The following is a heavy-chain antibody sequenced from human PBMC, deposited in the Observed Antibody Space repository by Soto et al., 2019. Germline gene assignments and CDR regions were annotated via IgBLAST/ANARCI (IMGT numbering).Heavy chain of an antibody. V-gene: IGHV4-61*01. J-gene: IGHJ6*02. CDR1: GGSVSSASYY. CDR3: ARDSGTYYDFWSGYYGDDPRTRSYYYGMDV. D-gene: IGHD3-3*01. Sequence: SDTLSLTFSVSGGSVSSASYYWSWSRQPPGKGLEGIGYIYYMVSTNYNPSLRSRVTISVDTSKNQSSLKLSSVTAADTAVYYCARDSGTYYDFWSGYYGDDPRTRSYYYGMDVWGQGTTVTVSS. CDR2: IYYMVST.